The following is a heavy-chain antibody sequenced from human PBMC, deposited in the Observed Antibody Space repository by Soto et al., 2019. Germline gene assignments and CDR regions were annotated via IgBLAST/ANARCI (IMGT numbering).Heavy chain of an antibody. CDR3: ARGQEGIVATH. CDR2: IKDGGST. CDR1: GGSLTGYY. J-gene: IGHJ4*02. V-gene: IGHV4-34*01. D-gene: IGHD5-12*01. Sequence: QVQLQQWGAGLLKPSETLSLTCAVNGGSLTGYYWSWIRQPPGKGLEWIGEIKDGGSTNYSPSLRGRATISSDTSHNQFSLKLNSVTAADTALYYCARGQEGIVATHWDQGALVTVSS.